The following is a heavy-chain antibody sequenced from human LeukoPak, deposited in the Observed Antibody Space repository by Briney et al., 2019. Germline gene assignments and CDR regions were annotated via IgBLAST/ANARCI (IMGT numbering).Heavy chain of an antibody. J-gene: IGHJ4*02. Sequence: AAVKLSCTASGYTFSSYSISWVRQAPGQGLEWIGWIISYNCNTNYAQKVKGRVTMTTDTSTSTAYIELRSLKSDDTAVYYCARASYCSDGSCYSDYWGQGTLVSVFS. CDR3: ARASYCSDGSCYSDY. CDR2: IISYNCNT. V-gene: IGHV1-18*01. CDR1: GYTFSSYS. D-gene: IGHD2-15*01.